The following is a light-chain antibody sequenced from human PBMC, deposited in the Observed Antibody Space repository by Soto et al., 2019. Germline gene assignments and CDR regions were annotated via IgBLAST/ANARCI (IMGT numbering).Light chain of an antibody. CDR1: QSVSSSY. J-gene: IGKJ4*01. Sequence: EIVMTQSPATLSLSPGERATLSCRASQSVSSSYLAWYQQKPGQAPRLLIYGASSRATGIPDRFSGSGSGTDFTLTISRLEPEDFAVYYCQQYGSSLSLTFGGGTKVDIK. V-gene: IGKV3-20*01. CDR3: QQYGSSLSLT. CDR2: GAS.